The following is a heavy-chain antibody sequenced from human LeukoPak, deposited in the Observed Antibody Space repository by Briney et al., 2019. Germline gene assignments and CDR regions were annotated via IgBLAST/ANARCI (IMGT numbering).Heavy chain of an antibody. V-gene: IGHV4-39*07. CDR2: ISYSGST. CDR3: ARDERTYDDSGSNHRYDY. Sequence: SETLSLTCTVSGGSFSTSSFYWGWIRQPPGKGLEWIGSISYSGSTYYNPSLKSRVTISVDTSKNQFSLKLSSVTAADTAVYYCARDERTYDDSGSNHRYDYWGQGTLVTVSS. CDR1: GGSFSTSSFY. J-gene: IGHJ4*02. D-gene: IGHD1-26*01.